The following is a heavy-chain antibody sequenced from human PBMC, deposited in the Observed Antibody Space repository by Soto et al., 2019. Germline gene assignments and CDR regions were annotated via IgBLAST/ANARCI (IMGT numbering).Heavy chain of an antibody. J-gene: IGHJ4*02. CDR3: ARGLYGEFVYYFDS. Sequence: VQLVQSGAEVKKPGASVKVSCKASGYTFTSYGISWVRQAPGQGVEWMGWISAYNGNTNDAQKLQGRVTMTTDTSTSTAYMDLRGLRADDTAVYYCARGLYGEFVYYFDSWGQGALVTVSS. D-gene: IGHD3-10*02. CDR2: ISAYNGNT. V-gene: IGHV1-18*01. CDR1: GYTFTSYG.